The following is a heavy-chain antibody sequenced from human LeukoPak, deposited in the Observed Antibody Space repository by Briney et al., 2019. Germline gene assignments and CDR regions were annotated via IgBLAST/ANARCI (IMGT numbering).Heavy chain of an antibody. V-gene: IGHV1-18*01. CDR2: ISAYHGNT. D-gene: IGHD4-17*01. CDR3: WRDPFDYGDYTFDS. Sequence: ASVKVSFKSSGYTVPIYGISWGRQAPGQGLERMGWISAYHGNTNNSQTLQGRVTTTSNTSTSTAFMVQRSPMTDGDAVDYSWRDPFDYGDYTFDSWGQGTLVTVSS. CDR1: GYTVPIYG. J-gene: IGHJ4*02.